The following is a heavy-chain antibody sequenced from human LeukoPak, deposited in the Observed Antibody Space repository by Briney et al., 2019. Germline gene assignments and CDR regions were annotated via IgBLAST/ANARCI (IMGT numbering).Heavy chain of an antibody. CDR3: ARERGGRAGDASGDFDF. J-gene: IGHJ4*02. V-gene: IGHV4-38-2*02. Sequence: SSETLSLTCVVSSFSISNGFYWVWIRQPPGNGLEWIGNVFYSGVTYYNPSLMSRVTISVDTSKNQFSLKLNSVTAAHTAVYYCARERGGRAGDASGDFDFWGQGVLVTVSS. CDR2: VFYSGVT. CDR1: SFSISNGFY. D-gene: IGHD3-10*01.